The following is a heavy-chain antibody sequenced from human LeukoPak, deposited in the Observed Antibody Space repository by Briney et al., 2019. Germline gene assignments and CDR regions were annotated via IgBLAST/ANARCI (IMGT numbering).Heavy chain of an antibody. D-gene: IGHD3-10*01. V-gene: IGHV3-48*03. Sequence: PGGSLRLSCAASGFTFSSYEMNWVRQAPGKGLEWVSYISSSGSTIYYADSVKGLFTISRDNAKNSLYLQMNSLRAEDTALYYCARDHMYYYGSGSAFDYWGQGTLVTVSS. CDR1: GFTFSSYE. J-gene: IGHJ4*02. CDR3: ARDHMYYYGSGSAFDY. CDR2: ISSSGSTI.